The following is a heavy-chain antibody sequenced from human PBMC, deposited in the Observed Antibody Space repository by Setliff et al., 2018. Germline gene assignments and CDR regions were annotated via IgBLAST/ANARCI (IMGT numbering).Heavy chain of an antibody. V-gene: IGHV1-46*01. J-gene: IGHJ3*02. CDR3: ARDVFPYHYEGAFNI. CDR1: GYTFTSHY. CDR2: INPSSGRT. D-gene: IGHD3-22*01. Sequence: ASVKVSCKASGYTFTSHYMHGVRQAPGLGLEWMGTINPSSGRTSYAQKFQGRVTMTRDTSTSTVYMDMSSLRSEDTAVYYCARDVFPYHYEGAFNIWGQGTMVTVSS.